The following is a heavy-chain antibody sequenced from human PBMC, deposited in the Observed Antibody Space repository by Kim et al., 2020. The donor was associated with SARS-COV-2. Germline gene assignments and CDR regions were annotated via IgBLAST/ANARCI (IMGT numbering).Heavy chain of an antibody. J-gene: IGHJ6*02. D-gene: IGHD3-9*01. CDR3: ARDPGRVLRYFDWFGGGPDGMDV. Sequence: ASVKVSCKASGYTFTSYAMNWVRQAPGQGLEWMGWINTNTGNPTYAQGFTGRFVFSLDTSVSTAYLQISSLKAEDTAVYYCARDPGRVLRYFDWFGGGPDGMDVWGQGTTVTVSS. CDR1: GYTFTSYA. V-gene: IGHV7-4-1*02. CDR2: INTNTGNP.